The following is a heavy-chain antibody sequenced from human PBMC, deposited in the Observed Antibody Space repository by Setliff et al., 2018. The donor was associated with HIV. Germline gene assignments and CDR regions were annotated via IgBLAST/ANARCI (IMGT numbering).Heavy chain of an antibody. V-gene: IGHV3-72*01. CDR3: STDYDYGDFFGTDY. CDR2: IRNKANSYTT. J-gene: IGHJ4*02. D-gene: IGHD4-17*01. CDR1: GFTFSDHY. Sequence: GGSLRLSCAASGFTFSDHYMDWVRQAPGKGLEWIGRIRNKANSYTTEYAASVKGRFTISRDDSKNSLHLQMNSLETEDTAVYFCSTDYDYGDFFGTDYWGTGTLVTVSS.